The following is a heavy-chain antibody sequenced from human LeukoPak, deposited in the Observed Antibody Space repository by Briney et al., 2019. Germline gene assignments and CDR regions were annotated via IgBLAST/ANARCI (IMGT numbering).Heavy chain of an antibody. CDR3: ARFIAVAGTKDYYYYYGMDV. J-gene: IGHJ6*02. CDR2: INHSGST. Sequence: SETLSLTCAVYGGSFSGYYWSWIRQPPGKGLEWIGEINHSGSTNYNPSLKSRVTISVDTSKNQFSLKLSSVTAADTAVYYCARFIAVAGTKDYYYYYGMDVWGQGTTVTVSS. CDR1: GGSFSGYY. V-gene: IGHV4-34*01. D-gene: IGHD6-19*01.